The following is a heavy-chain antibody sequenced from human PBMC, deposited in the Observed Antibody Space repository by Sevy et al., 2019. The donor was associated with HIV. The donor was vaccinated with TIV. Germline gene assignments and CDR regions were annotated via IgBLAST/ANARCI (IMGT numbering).Heavy chain of an antibody. D-gene: IGHD3-10*01. V-gene: IGHV2-5*02. Sequence: SGPTLVNPTQTLTLTCTFSGFSLSTSGVGVGWIRQPPGKALEWLALIYWDDDKRYSPSLKSRLTITKDTSKNQVVLTMTNMDPVDTATYYCARLPSYYYGSGSYYNEHRWVMDYWGQGTLVTVSS. J-gene: IGHJ4*02. CDR2: IYWDDDK. CDR1: GFSLSTSGVG. CDR3: ARLPSYYYGSGSYYNEHRWVMDY.